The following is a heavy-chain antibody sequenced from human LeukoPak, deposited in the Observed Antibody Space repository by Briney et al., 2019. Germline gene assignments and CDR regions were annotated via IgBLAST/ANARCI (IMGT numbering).Heavy chain of an antibody. CDR2: INPNSGGT. D-gene: IGHD3-3*01. CDR3: ARDPPTIFGVFRPYYFDY. Sequence: ASVKVSCKASGYTFTGYYMHWVRQVPGQGLEWMGWINPNSGGTNYAQKFQGRVTMTRDTSISTAYMELSRLRSDDTAVYYCARDPPTIFGVFRPYYFDYWGQGTLVTVSS. CDR1: GYTFTGYY. V-gene: IGHV1-2*02. J-gene: IGHJ4*02.